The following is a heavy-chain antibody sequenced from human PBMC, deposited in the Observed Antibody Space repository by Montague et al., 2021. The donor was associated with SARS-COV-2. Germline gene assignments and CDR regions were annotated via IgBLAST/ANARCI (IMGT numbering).Heavy chain of an antibody. CDR2: IYHSGST. D-gene: IGHD1-20*01. J-gene: IGHJ4*02. Sequence: SETLSLTCAVSGGSINSSYWWSWVRQPPGKGLEWIGEIYHSGSTNYSPSLKTRVTMSVDKSKNQFSLKLSSVTAAETAMYYCTSLTGATYEWGQGTLVTVSS. CDR1: GGSINSSYW. CDR3: TSLTGATYE. V-gene: IGHV4-4*02.